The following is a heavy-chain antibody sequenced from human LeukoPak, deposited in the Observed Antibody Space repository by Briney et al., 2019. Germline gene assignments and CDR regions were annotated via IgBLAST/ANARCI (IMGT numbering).Heavy chain of an antibody. CDR2: ISAYNGNT. V-gene: IGHV1-18*01. J-gene: IGHJ4*02. Sequence: ASVKVSCKASGYTFTSYGISWVRQAPGQGLEWMGWISAYNGNTNYAQKLQGRVTMTTDTSTSTAYMELSRLRSDDTAVYYCARGQQQLVHFDYWGQGTLVTVSS. CDR1: GYTFTSYG. CDR3: ARGQQQLVHFDY. D-gene: IGHD6-13*01.